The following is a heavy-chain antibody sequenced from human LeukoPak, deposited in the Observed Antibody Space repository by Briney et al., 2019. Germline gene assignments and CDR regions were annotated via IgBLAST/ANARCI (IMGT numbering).Heavy chain of an antibody. CDR1: GFTFSDSY. CDR2: INWNGGST. CDR3: ARADEGIAAAGYYYYMDV. D-gene: IGHD6-13*01. Sequence: PGGSLRLSCAASGFTFSDSYMSWIRQAPGKGLEWVSGINWNGGSTGYADSVKGRFTISRDNAKNSLYLQMNSLRAEDTALYYCARADEGIAAAGYYYYMDVWGKGTTVTVSS. J-gene: IGHJ6*03. V-gene: IGHV3-20*04.